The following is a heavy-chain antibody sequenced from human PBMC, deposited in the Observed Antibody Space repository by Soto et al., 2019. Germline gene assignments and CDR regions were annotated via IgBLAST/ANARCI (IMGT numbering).Heavy chain of an antibody. CDR1: GGSISSGDYY. D-gene: IGHD2-2*01. CDR2: IYYSGST. Sequence: PSETLSLTCTVSGGSISSGDYYWSWIRQPPGKCLEWIGYIYYSGSTYYNPSLKSRVTISVDTSKNQFSLKLSSVTAADTAVYYCARFVVVPVANFDYWGQGTLVTVSS. CDR3: ARFVVVPVANFDY. J-gene: IGHJ4*02. V-gene: IGHV4-30-4*01.